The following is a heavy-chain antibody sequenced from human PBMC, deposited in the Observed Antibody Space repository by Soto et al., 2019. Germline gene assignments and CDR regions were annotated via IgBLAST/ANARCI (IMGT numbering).Heavy chain of an antibody. Sequence: QVQLVESGGGVVQPGRSLRLSCAASGFTFSSYGMHWVRQAPGKGLEWVAVIWYDGSNKYYADSVKGRFTISRDNSKNTLYRKMNSLRAEDRAVYYCARGGQPDYWGQEPLVTVSS. CDR2: IWYDGSNK. CDR3: ARGGQPDY. CDR1: GFTFSSYG. V-gene: IGHV3-33*01. J-gene: IGHJ4*02. D-gene: IGHD3-16*01.